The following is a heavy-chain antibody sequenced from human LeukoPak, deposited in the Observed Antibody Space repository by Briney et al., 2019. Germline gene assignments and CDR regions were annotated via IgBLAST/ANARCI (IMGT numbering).Heavy chain of an antibody. D-gene: IGHD2-8*01. CDR1: GFALSNYW. J-gene: IGHJ6*03. V-gene: IGHV3-7*01. Sequence: PGGSLRLSCAASGFALSNYWMTWVRQAPGKGLEWVANIKQDGSEKYYLDSVKGRFTVSRDNAKNSLYLQLNSLGAEDTAVYYCATRYCTIPACRASSYHCMDNWGKGTTVTVSS. CDR3: ATRYCTIPACRASSYHCMDN. CDR2: IKQDGSEK.